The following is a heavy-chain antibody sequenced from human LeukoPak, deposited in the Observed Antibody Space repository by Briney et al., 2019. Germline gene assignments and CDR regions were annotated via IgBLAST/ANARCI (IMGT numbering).Heavy chain of an antibody. CDR2: IDSDGSTR. V-gene: IGHV3-74*01. J-gene: IGHJ3*02. D-gene: IGHD2-15*01. CDR1: GFTFSSYW. Sequence: GGSLRLSCAASGFTFSSYWIHWVRQAPGKGLVWVSRIDSDGSTRTYADSVKGRFTISRDNAKNTLYLQMNSLRAEDTAVYYCARVRMDLQAFDIWGQGTMVTVSS. CDR3: ARVRMDLQAFDI.